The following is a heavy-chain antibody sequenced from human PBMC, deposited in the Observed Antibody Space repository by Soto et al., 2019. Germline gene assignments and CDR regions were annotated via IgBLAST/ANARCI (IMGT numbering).Heavy chain of an antibody. CDR3: ARAQFYSGTYSGPDY. V-gene: IGHV1-69*13. D-gene: IGHD1-26*01. CDR1: AGTFSSYA. Sequence: GASVKVSCKASAGTFSSYAISWVRQAPGQGLEWMGGPGQGLEWMGGIIPFFGTANYAQTFQDRVTITADESTSTAYMELSSLRSEDTAVYYCARAQFYSGTYSGPDYWGQGTLVTVSS. J-gene: IGHJ4*02. CDR2: IIPFFGTA.